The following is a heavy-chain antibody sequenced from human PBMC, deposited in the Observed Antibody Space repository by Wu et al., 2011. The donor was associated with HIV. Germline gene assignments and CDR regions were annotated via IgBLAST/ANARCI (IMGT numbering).Heavy chain of an antibody. CDR1: GYTFTGYY. CDR2: IDPNSGGT. J-gene: IGHJ1*01. V-gene: IGHV1-2*02. D-gene: IGHD2-2*01. Sequence: QVQLVQSGAEVKKPGASVKVSCKASGYTFTGYYIHWVRQAPGQGLEWMGWIDPNSGGTIYAQKFQGRVTMTRDASITTVYMELSSLRSDDTAVFYCAREGQVPSGHISYFHLWGQGTPVPSP. CDR3: AREGQVPSGHISYFHL.